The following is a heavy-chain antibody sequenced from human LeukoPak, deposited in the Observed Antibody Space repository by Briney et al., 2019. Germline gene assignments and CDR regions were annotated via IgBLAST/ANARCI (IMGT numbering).Heavy chain of an antibody. V-gene: IGHV3-30*03. D-gene: IGHD3-22*01. CDR2: ISYDGSNK. CDR1: GFTFSSYG. CDR3: ARGGYYYDSSGYYVELWYFDY. Sequence: GGSLRLSCAASGFTFSSYGMHWVRQAPGKGLEWVAVISYDGSNKYYADSVKGRFTISRDNSKNTLYLQMNSLRAEDTAVYYCARGGYYYDSSGYYVELWYFDYWGQGTLVTVSS. J-gene: IGHJ4*02.